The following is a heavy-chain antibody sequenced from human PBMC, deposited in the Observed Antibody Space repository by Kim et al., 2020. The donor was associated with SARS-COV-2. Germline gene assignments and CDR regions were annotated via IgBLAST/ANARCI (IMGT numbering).Heavy chain of an antibody. Sequence: ASVKVSCKASGYTFTSYGISWVRQAPGQGLEWMGWISAYNGNTNYVQKLQGRVTMTTDTSTSTAYMELRSLRSDDTAVYYCARDQYVGVVPAASAAYYFDYWGQGTLVAVSS. V-gene: IGHV1-18*04. J-gene: IGHJ4*02. CDR2: ISAYNGNT. CDR3: ARDQYVGVVPAASAAYYFDY. CDR1: GYTFTSYG. D-gene: IGHD2-2*01.